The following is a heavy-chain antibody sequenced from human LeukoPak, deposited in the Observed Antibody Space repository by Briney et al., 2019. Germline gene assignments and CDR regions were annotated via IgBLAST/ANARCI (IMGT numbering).Heavy chain of an antibody. CDR3: ARGPPNWGYDY. Sequence: ASVKVSCKASGYTFTSYDFNWVRQATGQRPEWMGWMSPNSGDTGYAQKFQDRVTMTRNTSISTAYMELSSLRSDDTAVYYCARGPPNWGYDYWGPGTLVIVSS. D-gene: IGHD7-27*01. CDR2: MSPNSGDT. CDR1: GYTFTSYD. J-gene: IGHJ4*02. V-gene: IGHV1-8*01.